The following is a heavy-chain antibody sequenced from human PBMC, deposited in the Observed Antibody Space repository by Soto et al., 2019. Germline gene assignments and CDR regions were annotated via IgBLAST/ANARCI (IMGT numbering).Heavy chain of an antibody. CDR1: GYSFTSYW. Sequence: GESLKISCKGSGYSFTSYWISWVRQMPGKGLEWMGRIDPSDSYTNYSPSFQGHVTISADKSISTAYLQWSSLKASDTAMYYCVRVHCSSTSCYFEDYYYYGMDVWGQGTTVTVSS. J-gene: IGHJ6*02. CDR3: VRVHCSSTSCYFEDYYYYGMDV. V-gene: IGHV5-10-1*01. D-gene: IGHD2-2*01. CDR2: IDPSDSYT.